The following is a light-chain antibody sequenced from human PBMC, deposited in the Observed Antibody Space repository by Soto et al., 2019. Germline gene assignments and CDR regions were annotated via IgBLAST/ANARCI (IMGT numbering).Light chain of an antibody. CDR3: KQSSAFPLT. Sequence: SQLTQSPSSLSASVGDRVTITCRASQDISSYLAWYQQEPGKAPKLLIYAASTLQSGVPSRFSGSGSGTDFTLTISSLQPEDFATYFCKQSSAFPLTFGGGTKVDI. V-gene: IGKV1-9*01. CDR1: QDISSY. CDR2: AAS. J-gene: IGKJ4*01.